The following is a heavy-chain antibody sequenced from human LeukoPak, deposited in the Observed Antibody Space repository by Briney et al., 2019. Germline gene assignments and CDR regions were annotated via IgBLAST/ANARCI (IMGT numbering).Heavy chain of an antibody. CDR2: INSDGSST. Sequence: GGSLRLSCAASGFTFSSYWMHWVRPAPGKGLVWVSSINSDGSSTSYADSVKGRFTISRDNATNTLYLQMNSLRAEDTAVYSCARRVGYSYGYGDYFDYWGQGTLVTVSS. D-gene: IGHD5-18*01. CDR1: GFTFSSYW. J-gene: IGHJ4*02. CDR3: ARRVGYSYGYGDYFDY. V-gene: IGHV3-74*01.